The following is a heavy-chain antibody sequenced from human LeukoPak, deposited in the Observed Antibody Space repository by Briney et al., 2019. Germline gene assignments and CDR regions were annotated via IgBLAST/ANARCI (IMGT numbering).Heavy chain of an antibody. CDR3: ARGYSRAAFDI. Sequence: TGGSLRLSCAASGFTFSSYSMNWVRQAPGKGLEWVSFISSTGGTIYYADSVKGRFTVSRDNAKKSLLLQMNSLRAEDTALYCARGYSRAAFDIWGQGTMVTVSS. J-gene: IGHJ3*02. D-gene: IGHD2-15*01. V-gene: IGHV3-48*01. CDR1: GFTFSSYS. CDR2: ISSTGGTI.